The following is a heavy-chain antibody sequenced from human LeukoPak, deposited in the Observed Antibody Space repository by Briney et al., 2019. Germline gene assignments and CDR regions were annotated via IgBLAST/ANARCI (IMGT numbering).Heavy chain of an antibody. V-gene: IGHV3-73*01. CDR3: TSVLPGYSSGWFD. J-gene: IGHJ4*02. CDR2: IRSKANSYAT. CDR1: GFTFSGYA. D-gene: IGHD6-19*01. Sequence: PGGSLRLSCAASGFTFSGYAMHWVRQASGKGLEWVGRIRSKANSYATAYAASVNSRFTISRDDSKNTAYLQTNSLKTENTAVYYCTSVLPGYSSGWFDWGQGTLVTVSS.